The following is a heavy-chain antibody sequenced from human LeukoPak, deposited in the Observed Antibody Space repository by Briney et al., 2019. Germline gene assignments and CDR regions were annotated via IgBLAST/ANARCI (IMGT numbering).Heavy chain of an antibody. J-gene: IGHJ5*02. CDR1: GGSISSYY. V-gene: IGHV4-59*01. Sequence: SETLSLTCTVSGGSISSYYWSWIRQPPGKGLEWIGYIYYSGSTNYNPSLKSRVNISVDTSKNQFSLKLSSVTAADTAVYYCARTASSGWYWWFDPWGQGTLVTVSS. D-gene: IGHD6-19*01. CDR3: ARTASSGWYWWFDP. CDR2: IYYSGST.